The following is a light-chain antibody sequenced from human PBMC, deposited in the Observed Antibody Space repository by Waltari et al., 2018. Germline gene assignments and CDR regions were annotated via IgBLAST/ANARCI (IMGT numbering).Light chain of an antibody. CDR1: QTISNY. J-gene: IGKJ4*01. Sequence: DIQMTQSPSSLSASVGDRVTIPCRASQTISNYLNWYQQKPGKAPKLLIYTTSTLQSGVPSRFSGSGSGTDFTLTISRLEPEDFAVYYCQVYGSSPLTFGGGTKVEI. CDR3: QVYGSSPLT. V-gene: IGKV1-39*02. CDR2: TTS.